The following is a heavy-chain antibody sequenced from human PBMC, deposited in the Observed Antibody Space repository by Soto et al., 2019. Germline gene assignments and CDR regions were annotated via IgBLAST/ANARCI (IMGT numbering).Heavy chain of an antibody. J-gene: IGHJ6*02. V-gene: IGHV4-34*01. CDR1: GGSFSGYY. D-gene: IGHD2-21*01. CDR2: INHSGRT. CDR3: ARYWGVRWRFYYYGMDV. Sequence: SETLSLTCAVYGGSFSGYYWSWIRQPPGKGLEWIGEINHSGRTNYNPSPKSRVTISVDTSKNQFSLKLSSVTAADTAVYYCARYWGVRWRFYYYGMDVWGQGTTVTVSS.